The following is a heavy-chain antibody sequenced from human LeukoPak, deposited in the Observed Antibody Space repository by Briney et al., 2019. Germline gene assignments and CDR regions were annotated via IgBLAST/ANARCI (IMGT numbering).Heavy chain of an antibody. J-gene: IGHJ3*02. D-gene: IGHD3-10*01. CDR1: GYTFTRYG. V-gene: IGHV1-8*01. CDR3: ARGLLRGRSIRGSGRAFDI. CDR2: MNPNGGNT. Sequence: ASVKVSCKASGYTFTRYGINWVRQAPGQGLEWMGWMNPNGGNTDYAQKFQGRVTMTRNTSISTAYMELSSLRSEDTAVYYCARGLLRGRSIRGSGRAFDIWGQGTMVTVSS.